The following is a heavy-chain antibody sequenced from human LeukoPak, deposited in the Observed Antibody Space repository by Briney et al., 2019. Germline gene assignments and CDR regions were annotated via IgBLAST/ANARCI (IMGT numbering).Heavy chain of an antibody. CDR3: ARQRYGDYEGDV. V-gene: IGHV4-39*01. J-gene: IGHJ6*04. D-gene: IGHD4-17*01. Sequence: SETLSLTCTVSNGSISSSSYYWGWIRQFPGKGLEWIGTLFYRGNTHYNPSLKSRVTISEDPSKNQFSLNLRSVTAADTAVYYCARQRYGDYEGDVWGKGTTVTVSS. CDR2: LFYRGNT. CDR1: NGSISSSSYY.